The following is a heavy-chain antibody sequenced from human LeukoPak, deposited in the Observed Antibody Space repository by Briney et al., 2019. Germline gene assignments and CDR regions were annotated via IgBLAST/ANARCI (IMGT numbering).Heavy chain of an antibody. J-gene: IGHJ4*02. CDR1: GFTFRSYA. D-gene: IGHD3-9*01. V-gene: IGHV3-23*01. Sequence: PGGSLKLSCTASGFTFRSYAMNWVRQAPGKGLEWVSVISLNDGSTYYADSVRGRFTTSRDNSKNTLFLQMNGLRAEDTAIYYCAKAMTSSTYYFDSWGQGTLVTVSS. CDR3: AKAMTSSTYYFDS. CDR2: ISLNDGST.